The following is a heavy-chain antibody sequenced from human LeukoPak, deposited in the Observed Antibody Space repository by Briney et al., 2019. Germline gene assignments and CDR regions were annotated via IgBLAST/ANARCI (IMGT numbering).Heavy chain of an antibody. J-gene: IGHJ6*02. Sequence: GASVKVSCKASGYTFTGYYMHWVRQAPGQGLEWMGWINPNSGGTNYAQKFQGRVTMTRDTSISTAYMELSRLRSDDTAVYYCARVLRRRYSYGLDYYYGMDVWGRGTTVTVSS. D-gene: IGHD5-18*01. CDR1: GYTFTGYY. CDR3: ARVLRRRYSYGLDYYYGMDV. CDR2: INPNSGGT. V-gene: IGHV1-2*02.